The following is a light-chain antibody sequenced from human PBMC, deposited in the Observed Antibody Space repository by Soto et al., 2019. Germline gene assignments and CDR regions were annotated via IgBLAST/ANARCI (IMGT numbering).Light chain of an antibody. J-gene: IGKJ5*01. CDR3: QQSSNWPPIT. CDR1: NSFSSSY. V-gene: IGKV3D-20*02. CDR2: DAS. Sequence: EIALTPYPGALSLSPGEIATLPCIAINSFSSSYLALSQQKPGQSPGLLIYDASHRASGIPARFSGSGSGTDFTLTISSLEPEDAALYYCQQSSNWPPITFGQGTRLEIK.